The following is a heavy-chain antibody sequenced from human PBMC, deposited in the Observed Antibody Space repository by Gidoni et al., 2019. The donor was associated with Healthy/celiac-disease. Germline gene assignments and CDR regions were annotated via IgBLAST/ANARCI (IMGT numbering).Heavy chain of an antibody. D-gene: IGHD1-26*01. CDR2: IYPGDSDT. J-gene: IGHJ3*02. V-gene: IGHV5-51*01. CDR1: GYSLPSYW. Sequence: EVQLVQSGAEVKKPGESLKISCKGSGYSLPSYWIGWVRQMPGKGLEWMGIIYPGDSDTRYSPSFQGQVTISADKAISTAYLQWSSLKASDTAMYYCARHVGLLIVGATHDAFDIWGQGTMVTVSS. CDR3: ARHVGLLIVGATHDAFDI.